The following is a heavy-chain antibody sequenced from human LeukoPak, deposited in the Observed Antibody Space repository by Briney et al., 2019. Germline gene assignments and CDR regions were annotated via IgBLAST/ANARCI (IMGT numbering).Heavy chain of an antibody. J-gene: IGHJ4*02. CDR3: AREPLTACSGGNCSSWGFDY. V-gene: IGHV3-48*01. D-gene: IGHD2-15*01. Sequence: GGSLRLSCAASGFTFSTYSMNWVRQAPGKGLEWVSYISISSGIIYYADSVKGRFTISRDNAKNSLYLQMNSLRAADAAVYYCAREPLTACSGGNCSSWGFDYWGQATLVTVSS. CDR2: ISISSGII. CDR1: GFTFSTYS.